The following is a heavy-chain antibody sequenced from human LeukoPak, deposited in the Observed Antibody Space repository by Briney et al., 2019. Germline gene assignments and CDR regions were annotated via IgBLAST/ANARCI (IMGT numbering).Heavy chain of an antibody. CDR1: GFTFTNYA. D-gene: IGHD2-2*01. CDR3: AKGSSTTCPCYRDY. V-gene: IGHV3-23*01. CDR2: ITTDGRST. J-gene: IGHJ4*02. Sequence: GGSLRLSCAASGFTFTNYAMSWVRQAPGKGLEWVSAITTDGRSTYYADSVKGRFTISRDNSKNTLYLQMNSPRAEDTALYYCAKGSSTTCPCYRDYWGQGTLVTVSS.